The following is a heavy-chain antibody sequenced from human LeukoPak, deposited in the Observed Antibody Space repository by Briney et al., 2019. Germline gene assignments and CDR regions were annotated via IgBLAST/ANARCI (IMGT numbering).Heavy chain of an antibody. CDR2: IYHSGST. D-gene: IGHD6-13*01. Sequence: PSETLSLTCAVSGGSISSSNWWSWVRQPPGKGLEWIGEIYHSGSTNYNPSLKSRVTISVDKSKNQFSLKLSSVTAADTAVYYCARDRQISSQEQQLVRRKGNWFDPWGQGTLVTVSS. CDR1: GGSISSSNW. J-gene: IGHJ5*02. CDR3: ARDRQISSQEQQLVRRKGNWFDP. V-gene: IGHV4-4*02.